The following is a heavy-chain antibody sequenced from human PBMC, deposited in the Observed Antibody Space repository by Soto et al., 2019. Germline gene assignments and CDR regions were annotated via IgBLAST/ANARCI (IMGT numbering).Heavy chain of an antibody. Sequence: VLLQESGPRLLRPSETLSLTCTVSDDSFRGAAYYWRCIRQPLGKRPEWIGYTYYNGDTTYNPALRSRVTMSEDTSKNQFSLRLSSVTAADTAVYFCARGPAYINGWRTFDLWGRGILVTVSS. CDR3: ARGPAYINGWRTFDL. D-gene: IGHD6-19*01. J-gene: IGHJ4*02. CDR1: DDSFRGAAYY. CDR2: TYYNGDT. V-gene: IGHV4-61*08.